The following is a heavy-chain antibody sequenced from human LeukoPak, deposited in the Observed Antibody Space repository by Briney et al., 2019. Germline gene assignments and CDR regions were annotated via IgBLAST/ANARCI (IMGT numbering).Heavy chain of an antibody. CDR1: GFTFSVYD. CDR3: ARDRGDSSSWYDY. D-gene: IGHD6-13*01. V-gene: IGHV3-69-1*01. CDR2: ISRGGIS. J-gene: IGHJ4*02. Sequence: GGSLRLSCAASGFTFSVYDMYWIRQSPGKGLECVSVISRGGISYYADSVKGRFAISRDNAKNSLYLQMNSLRAEDTAVYYCARDRGDSSSWYDYWGQGTLVTVSS.